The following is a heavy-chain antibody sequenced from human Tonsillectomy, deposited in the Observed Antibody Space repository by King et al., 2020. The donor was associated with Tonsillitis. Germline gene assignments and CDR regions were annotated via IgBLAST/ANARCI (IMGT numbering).Heavy chain of an antibody. Sequence: VQLVESGSEVKRPGSSVKVFCKSSGGTFSSHVFSWVRQAPGQGLEGMGGSIPMYGPLTYAQNFRGRVTITADEATSTAYMELSSLIPEDTAVYYCSRLEDYYMDVWGTGTTVTVSS. J-gene: IGHJ6*03. V-gene: IGHV1-69*01. CDR1: GGTFSSHV. CDR2: SIPMYGPL. CDR3: SRLEDYYMDV. D-gene: IGHD3-16*01.